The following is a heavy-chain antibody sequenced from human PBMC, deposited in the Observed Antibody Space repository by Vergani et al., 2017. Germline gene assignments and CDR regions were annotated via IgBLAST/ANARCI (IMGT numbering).Heavy chain of an antibody. Sequence: HVQMVESGGGVVQPGRSLRLSCAVSGFRFSDYGMHWVRQAPGRGLGWVALISYDGDTTYYEESVKGRFTISRDNSKNPLFLQMHSLRVEDTALYYCAKFPLNITTPDRGDFWGQGSLVTVSS. J-gene: IGHJ4*02. V-gene: IGHV3-30*18. D-gene: IGHD1-1*01. CDR2: ISYDGDTT. CDR1: GFRFSDYG. CDR3: AKFPLNITTPDRGDF.